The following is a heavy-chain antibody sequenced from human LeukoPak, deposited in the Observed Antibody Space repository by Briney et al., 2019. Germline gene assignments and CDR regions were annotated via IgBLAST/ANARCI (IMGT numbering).Heavy chain of an antibody. CDR3: ARDSGTTGTRWDY. D-gene: IGHD1-1*01. CDR1: GGSISSYY. V-gene: IGHV4-59*12. J-gene: IGHJ4*02. Sequence: SETLSLTCTVSGGSISSYYWSWIRQPPGKGLEWIGYIYYSGSTNYNPSLKSRVTISVDTSKNQFSLKLSSVTAADTAVYYCARDSGTTGTRWDYWGQGTLVTVSS. CDR2: IYYSGST.